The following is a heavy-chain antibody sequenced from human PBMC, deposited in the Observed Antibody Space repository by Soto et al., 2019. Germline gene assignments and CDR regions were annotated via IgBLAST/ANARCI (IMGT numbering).Heavy chain of an antibody. CDR2: IIPILGIA. CDR3: ERGLQGSYYYYYMDV. CDR1: GGTFSSYT. Sequence: ASVKVSCKASGGTFSSYTISWVRQAPGQGLEWMGRIIPILGIANYAQKFQGRVTITVAKSTRTAYMELSRLRSEDTVVYYCERGLQGSYYYYYMDVWGKGTTVTVSS. J-gene: IGHJ6*03. V-gene: IGHV1-69*02.